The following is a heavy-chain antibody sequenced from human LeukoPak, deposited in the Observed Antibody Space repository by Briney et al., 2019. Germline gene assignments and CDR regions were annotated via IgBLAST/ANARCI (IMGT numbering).Heavy chain of an antibody. D-gene: IGHD3-16*01. Sequence: GGSLRLSCAASGFTFSTYEMNWVRQAPGKGLEWVSYISSSGSTIYYGDSVQGRFTISRDNAKNSLYLQMNSLRAEDTAVYYCARIDDYVWSRRFGYWGQGTLVTVSS. CDR1: GFTFSTYE. J-gene: IGHJ4*02. CDR2: ISSSGSTI. V-gene: IGHV3-48*03. CDR3: ARIDDYVWSRRFGY.